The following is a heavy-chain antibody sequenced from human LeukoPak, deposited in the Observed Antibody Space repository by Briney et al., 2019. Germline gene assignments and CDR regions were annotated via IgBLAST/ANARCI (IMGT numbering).Heavy chain of an antibody. CDR3: TRVMVGATTDY. Sequence: SETLSLTCTVSGYSISSGYYWGWIRQPPGKGLEWIGSIYHSGSTYYNPSLKSRVTISVDTSKNQFSLKLSSVTAADTAVYYCTRVMVGATTDYWGQGTLVTVSS. D-gene: IGHD1-26*01. CDR1: GYSISSGYY. V-gene: IGHV4-38-2*02. J-gene: IGHJ4*02. CDR2: IYHSGST.